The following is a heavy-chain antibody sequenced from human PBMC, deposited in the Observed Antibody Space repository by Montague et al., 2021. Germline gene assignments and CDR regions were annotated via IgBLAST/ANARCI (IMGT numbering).Heavy chain of an antibody. J-gene: IGHJ6*02. D-gene: IGHD1-14*01. Sequence: SETLSLTCSVSGASISDYYWSWIRQPPGKGLEWIGYIYYSRRTNYNPSLKSRVTTSVDTSKNQFSLKLSSVTAADTAFYYCAMTNPYYYYGMDVWGQGTTVTVSS. CDR2: IYYSRRT. CDR3: AMTNPYYYYGMDV. V-gene: IGHV4-59*01. CDR1: GASISDYY.